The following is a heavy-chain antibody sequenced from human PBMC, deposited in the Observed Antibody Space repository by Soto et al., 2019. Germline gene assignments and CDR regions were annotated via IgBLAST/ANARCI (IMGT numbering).Heavy chain of an antibody. D-gene: IGHD5-12*01. V-gene: IGHV3-23*01. CDR1: GFTFNTYS. J-gene: IGHJ4*02. Sequence: EVQLLESGGGLVQPGGSLRLSCAASGFTFNTYSMAWVRQAPGKGLAWISGLSGGGANTFYADSVRGRFTIPVDHSRNTVYLQMNSLRVEDTAVYYCARWDGYGDEWGQGTLVTVSS. CDR2: LSGGGANT. CDR3: ARWDGYGDE.